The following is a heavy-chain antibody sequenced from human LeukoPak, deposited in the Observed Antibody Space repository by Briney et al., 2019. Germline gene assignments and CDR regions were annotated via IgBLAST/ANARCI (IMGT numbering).Heavy chain of an antibody. Sequence: GGSLRLSCAASGFTFSSYAMSWVRQAPGKGLEWVAVISYDGSNKYYADSVKGRFTISRDNSKNTLYLQMNSLRAEDTAVYYCARDGEAPVVVTNCFDYWGQGTLVTVSS. J-gene: IGHJ4*02. V-gene: IGHV3-30-3*01. CDR2: ISYDGSNK. CDR1: GFTFSSYA. D-gene: IGHD2-21*02. CDR3: ARDGEAPVVVTNCFDY.